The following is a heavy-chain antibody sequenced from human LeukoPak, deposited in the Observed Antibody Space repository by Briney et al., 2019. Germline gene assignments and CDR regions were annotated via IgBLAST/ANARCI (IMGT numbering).Heavy chain of an antibody. CDR2: IKQDGSQR. J-gene: IGHJ4*02. CDR1: GFTFSDYW. Sequence: GGSLRLSCTASGFTFSDYWVTWVRQAPGKGPEWVANIKQDGSQRYYADSVRGRFTISRDNAKNSLFLQMNGLRAEDTAVYYCARRGGSSSRRSPIDYWGQGTLVTVSS. CDR3: ARRGGSSSRRSPIDY. V-gene: IGHV3-7*01. D-gene: IGHD6-6*01.